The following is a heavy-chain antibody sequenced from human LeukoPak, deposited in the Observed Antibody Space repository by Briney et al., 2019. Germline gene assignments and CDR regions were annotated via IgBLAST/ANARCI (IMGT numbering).Heavy chain of an antibody. Sequence: ASVKVSCKASGYTFTGYYMHWVRQAPGQGLELMGWINPNSGGTNYAQKFQGRVTMTRDTSISTAYMELSRLRSDDTAVYYCAREGEVAVAGKVDYWGQGTLVTVSS. J-gene: IGHJ4*02. CDR3: AREGEVAVAGKVDY. D-gene: IGHD6-19*01. CDR1: GYTFTGYY. V-gene: IGHV1-2*02. CDR2: INPNSGGT.